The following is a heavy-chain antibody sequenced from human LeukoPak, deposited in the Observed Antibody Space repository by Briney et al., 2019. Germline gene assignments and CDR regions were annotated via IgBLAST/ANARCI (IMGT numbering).Heavy chain of an antibody. J-gene: IGHJ5*02. Sequence: SVKVSCKASGGTFSSYAISWVRQAPGQGLEWMGRIIPILGIANYAQKFQGRVTITADKSTSTAYMELSSLRSEDTAVYYCARVRYSYGSFDYWFDPWGQGTLVTVSS. CDR2: IIPILGIA. D-gene: IGHD5-18*01. V-gene: IGHV1-69*04. CDR3: ARVRYSYGSFDYWFDP. CDR1: GGTFSSYA.